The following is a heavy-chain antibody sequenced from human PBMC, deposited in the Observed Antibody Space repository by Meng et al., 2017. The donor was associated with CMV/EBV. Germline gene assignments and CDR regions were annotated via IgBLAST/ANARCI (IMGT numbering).Heavy chain of an antibody. Sequence: SETLSLTCAVYGGSFSGYYWSWIRQPPGKGLEWIGSIYYSGSTYYNPSLKSRVTISVDTSKNQFSLKLSSVTAADTAVYYCARQCYDFWSGYYIYYYGMDVWGQGTTVTVSS. CDR3: ARQCYDFWSGYYIYYYGMDV. CDR2: IYYSGST. D-gene: IGHD3-3*01. CDR1: GGSFSGYY. V-gene: IGHV4-34*01. J-gene: IGHJ6*02.